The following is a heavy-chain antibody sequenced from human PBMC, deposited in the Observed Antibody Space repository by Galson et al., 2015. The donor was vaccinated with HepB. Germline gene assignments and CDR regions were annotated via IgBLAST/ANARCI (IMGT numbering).Heavy chain of an antibody. CDR3: AKDSYYDSSGYYYYYYGMDV. CDR2: IRYDGSNK. D-gene: IGHD3-22*01. CDR1: GFTFSSYG. V-gene: IGHV3-30*02. Sequence: SLRLSCAASGFTFSSYGMHWVRQAPGKGLEWVAFIRYDGSNKYYADSVKCRFTISRDNSKNTLYLQMNSLRAEDTAVYYCAKDSYYDSSGYYYYYYGMDVWGQGTTVTVSS. J-gene: IGHJ6*02.